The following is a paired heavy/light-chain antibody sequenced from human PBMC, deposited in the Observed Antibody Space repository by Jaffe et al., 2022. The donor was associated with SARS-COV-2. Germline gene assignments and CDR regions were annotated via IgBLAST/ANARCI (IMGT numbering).Light chain of an antibody. CDR3: QQYYSIPYT. CDR1: QSVFYSPSNKNF. J-gene: IGKJ2*01. Sequence: DIVMTQSPDSLAVSLGERATINCKSSQSVFYSPSNKNFLAWYQQKSGQPPTLLIRWASTRESGVPDRFGGGGSGTDFTLTISSLQAEDVAVYYCQQYYSIPYTFGQGTKLEIK. V-gene: IGKV4-1*01. CDR2: WAS.
Heavy chain of an antibody. Sequence: QVQLEQSGPEVKKPGASVKVSCRTSGYTFSNYGITWVRQAPGQGLEWMGWISAYNGNTNYAQKFQARITMTTDTSTSTAYLELSSLRSDDTAVYYCTRAWYCSRLGCHNWFDPWGQGTQVTVSS. V-gene: IGHV1-18*01. CDR3: TRAWYCSRLGCHNWFDP. CDR1: GYTFSNYG. CDR2: ISAYNGNT. J-gene: IGHJ5*02. D-gene: IGHD2-2*01.